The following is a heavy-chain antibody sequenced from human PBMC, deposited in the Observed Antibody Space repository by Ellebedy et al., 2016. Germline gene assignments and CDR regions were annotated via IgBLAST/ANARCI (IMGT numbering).Heavy chain of an antibody. Sequence: ASVKVSCXTSGYTFTDHDINWVRQAPGQGLEWMGWMTPNSGQTGYAQKFQGRVTLTSNTSISTAYMELSSLISEDTAVYYCARRGLRFVSYFAMDVWGQGTTVTVSS. CDR1: GYTFTDHD. CDR3: ARRGLRFVSYFAMDV. V-gene: IGHV1-8*01. J-gene: IGHJ6*02. CDR2: MTPNSGQT. D-gene: IGHD2-21*02.